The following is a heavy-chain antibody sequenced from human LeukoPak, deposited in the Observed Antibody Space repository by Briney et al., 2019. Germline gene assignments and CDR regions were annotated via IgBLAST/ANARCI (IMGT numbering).Heavy chain of an antibody. CDR2: VRYNGNDK. CDR3: AKAGSGWYAPY. CDR1: GFTFDTYG. V-gene: IGHV3-30*02. D-gene: IGHD6-19*01. J-gene: IGHJ4*02. Sequence: PGGSLRLSCVASGFTFDTYGLHWVRQAPGKGLQWVAFVRYNGNDKYYADSVKGRFTISRDNSKNTVYLQMNTLRAEDTAVYYCAKAGSGWYAPYWGQGTLVTVSS.